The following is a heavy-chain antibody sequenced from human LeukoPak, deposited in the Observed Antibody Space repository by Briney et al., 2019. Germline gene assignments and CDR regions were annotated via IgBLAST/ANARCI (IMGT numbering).Heavy chain of an antibody. V-gene: IGHV3-21*01. D-gene: IGHD5-18*01. CDR1: RFTVSDNY. CDR3: AASTKHTAMVDY. Sequence: PGGSLRLSCAASRFTVSDNYMNWVRQAPGKGLEWVSSFGSSSSYIYYADSVKGRFTISRDNAKNSLHLQMNSLRAEDTAVYYCAASTKHTAMVDYWGQGTLVTVSS. J-gene: IGHJ4*02. CDR2: FGSSSSYI.